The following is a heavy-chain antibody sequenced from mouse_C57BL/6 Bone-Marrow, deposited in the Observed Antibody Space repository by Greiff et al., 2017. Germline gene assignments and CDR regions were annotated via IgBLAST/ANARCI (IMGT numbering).Heavy chain of an antibody. D-gene: IGHD1-1*02. J-gene: IGHJ2*01. CDR2: ISSGGDYI. CDR3: TRDRKGGVVDY. CDR1: GFTFSSYA. V-gene: IGHV5-9-1*02. Sequence: EVTLVESGEGLVKPGGSLKLSCAASGFTFSSYAMSWVRQTPEKRLELVAYISSGGDYIYYADTVKGRFTISRDNARNTLYLQMSSLKSEDTAMYYSTRDRKGGVVDYWCPGTTLAVSS.